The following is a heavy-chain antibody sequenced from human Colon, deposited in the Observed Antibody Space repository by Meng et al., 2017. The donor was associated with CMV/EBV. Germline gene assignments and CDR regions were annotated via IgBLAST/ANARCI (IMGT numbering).Heavy chain of an antibody. D-gene: IGHD5-18*01. V-gene: IGHV3-23*01. Sequence: GESLKISCAASGFTFSNYGMSWVRQAPGKGLEWVSVISGNGGSTYYGDSVKGRLTISRDNSNNTLYLQMRSLRAEDTAVYYRAKHDTKYGYGRDYFEYWGQGILVTVSS. J-gene: IGHJ4*01. CDR2: ISGNGGST. CDR1: GFTFSNYG. CDR3: AKHDTKYGYGRDYFEY.